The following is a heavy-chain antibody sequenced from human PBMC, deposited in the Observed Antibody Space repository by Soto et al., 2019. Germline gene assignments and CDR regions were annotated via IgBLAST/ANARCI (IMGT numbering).Heavy chain of an antibody. V-gene: IGHV3-74*01. J-gene: IGHJ6*02. CDR1: GFTFSSYW. D-gene: IGHD3-3*01. Sequence: GSLRLSCAASGFTFSSYWMHWVRQAPGKGLVWVSRINSDGSSTSYADSVKGRFTISRDNAKNTLYLQMNSLRAEDTAVYYCAREIAGVLRFLEWYPFGMDVWGQGTTVTV. CDR2: INSDGSST. CDR3: AREIAGVLRFLEWYPFGMDV.